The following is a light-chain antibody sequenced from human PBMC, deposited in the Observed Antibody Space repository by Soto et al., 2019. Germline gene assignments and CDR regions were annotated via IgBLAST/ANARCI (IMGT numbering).Light chain of an antibody. CDR1: QSVSSSQ. J-gene: IGKJ2*01. V-gene: IGKV3-20*01. Sequence: EIVLTQSPGTLSLSPGERATLSCRASQSVSSSQLAWYQQKPGQAPRLLIYGASTTATGIPDRFSGGGSGTDFTLIISRLEPEDFAVYYCQQFGSSPEYTFGQGTKLEVK. CDR3: QQFGSSPEYT. CDR2: GAS.